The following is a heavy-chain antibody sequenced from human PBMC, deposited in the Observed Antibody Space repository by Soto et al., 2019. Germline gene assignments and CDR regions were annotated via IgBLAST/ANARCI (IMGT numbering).Heavy chain of an antibody. J-gene: IGHJ6*02. V-gene: IGHV4-34*01. CDR3: ARDRKKTYFYNYGLDV. CDR2: VSHSGSP. CDR1: GGSVSFYY. Sequence: SETLSLTCAVYGGSVSFYYWGWVRQPPGKGLEWLGEVSHSGSPKYNPSLKSRVIMSIDTSKSQFSLNLTSVTAADTAVYYCARDRKKTYFYNYGLDVWGQGTAVTVSS.